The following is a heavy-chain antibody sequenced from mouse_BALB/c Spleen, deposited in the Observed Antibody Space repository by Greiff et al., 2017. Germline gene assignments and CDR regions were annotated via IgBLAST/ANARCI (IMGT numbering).Heavy chain of an antibody. V-gene: IGHV5-17*02. CDR2: ISSGSSTI. CDR1: GFTFSSFG. J-gene: IGHJ4*01. CDR3: ARKLLDAMDY. D-gene: IGHD1-1*02. Sequence: EVKLVESGGGLVQPGGSRKLSCAASGFTFSSFGMHWVRQAPEKGLEWVAYISSGSSTIYYADTVKGRFTISRDNPKNTLFLQMTSLRSEDTAMYYCARKLLDAMDYWGQGTSVTVSS.